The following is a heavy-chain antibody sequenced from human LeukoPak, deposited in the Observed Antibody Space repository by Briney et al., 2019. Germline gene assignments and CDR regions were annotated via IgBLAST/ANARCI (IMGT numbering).Heavy chain of an antibody. J-gene: IGHJ4*02. CDR2: ISYDGSNK. CDR3: AKSPVYTALGY. CDR1: GFTFSSYG. Sequence: GGSLRLSCAASGFTFSSYGMRWVRQAPGKGLEWVAVISYDGSNKYYADSVKGRFTISRDNSKNTLYLQMNSLRAEDTAVYYCAKSPVYTALGYWGQGTLVTVSS. D-gene: IGHD5-18*01. V-gene: IGHV3-30*18.